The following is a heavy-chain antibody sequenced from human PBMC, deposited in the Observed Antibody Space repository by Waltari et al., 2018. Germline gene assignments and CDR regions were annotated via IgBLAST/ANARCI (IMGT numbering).Heavy chain of an antibody. CDR3: GREGGTSGYSGYLDT. CDR1: AFTYRTSI. D-gene: IGHD2-15*01. V-gene: IGHV3-30*16. Sequence: QVQLVESGGGVVQPGRSLRLSCAAPAFTYRTSIIHWVRQAPGKGLEWVAAMSYDGFSKYYADSVKGRFSIGRDDSQNTVYLQANSLTTEDTAVYYCGREGGTSGYSGYLDTWGQGTLVTVSS. CDR2: MSYDGFSK. J-gene: IGHJ4*02.